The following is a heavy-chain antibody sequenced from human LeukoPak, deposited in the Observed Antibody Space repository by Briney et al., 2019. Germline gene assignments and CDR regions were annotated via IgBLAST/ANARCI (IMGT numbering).Heavy chain of an antibody. CDR2: IIPIFGTA. Sequence: SVKVSCKASGGTFSSYAISWVRQAPGQGLEWMGGIIPIFGTANYAQKFQGRVTITADKSTSTAYMELSSLRSEDTAVYYCARDAGYCSSTSCSPVFDYWGQGTLVTVSS. D-gene: IGHD2-2*01. J-gene: IGHJ4*02. CDR3: ARDAGYCSSTSCSPVFDY. V-gene: IGHV1-69*06. CDR1: GGTFSSYA.